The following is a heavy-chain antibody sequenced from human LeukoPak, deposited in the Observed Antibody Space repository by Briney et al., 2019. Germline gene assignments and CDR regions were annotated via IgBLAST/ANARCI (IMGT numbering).Heavy chain of an antibody. CDR1: GFTFSRYQ. V-gene: IGHV3-64D*06. CDR3: VKDFSGWSFDD. Sequence: GGSLRLSCSASGFTFSRYQMHWVRQAPGQGLEYISAICSYGGSTYYADSVKGRFTISRDNSKNMLYLQMNSLRAEDTAVYYCVKDFSGWSFDDWGQGTLVTVSS. J-gene: IGHJ4*02. CDR2: ICSYGGST. D-gene: IGHD6-19*01.